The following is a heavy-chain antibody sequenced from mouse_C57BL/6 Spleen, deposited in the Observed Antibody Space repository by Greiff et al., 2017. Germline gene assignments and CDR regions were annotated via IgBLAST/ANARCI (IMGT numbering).Heavy chain of an antibody. CDR2: INPGSGGT. J-gene: IGHJ2*01. CDR1: GYAFTNYL. Sequence: QVQLQQSGAELVRPGTSVKVSCKASGYAFTNYLIEWVKQRPGQGLEWIGVINPGSGGTNYNEKFKGKATLTADKSSSTAYMQLSSLTSEDSAVYFGARRPGTDYWGKGTTLTVSS. D-gene: IGHD4-1*01. CDR3: ARRPGTDY. V-gene: IGHV1-54*01.